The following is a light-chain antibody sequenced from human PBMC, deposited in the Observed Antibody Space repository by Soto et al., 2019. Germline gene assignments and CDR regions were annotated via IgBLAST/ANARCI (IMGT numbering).Light chain of an antibody. CDR1: SSSIGNNY. CDR2: DNN. CDR3: TSWDSSLSVVM. J-gene: IGLJ3*02. Sequence: QAVVTQPPSVSAAPGQKVTISCSGTSSSIGNNYVSWYQQFPGTAPKLLINDNNKRHSGIPDRFSGSKSGTSATLGITGLQTGDEADYYCTSWDSSLSVVMFGGGTKLTVL. V-gene: IGLV1-51*01.